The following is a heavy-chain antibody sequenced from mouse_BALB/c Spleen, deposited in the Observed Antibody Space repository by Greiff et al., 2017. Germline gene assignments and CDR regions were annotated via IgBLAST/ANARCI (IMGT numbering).Heavy chain of an antibody. Sequence: VQLKQSGAELVRPGALVKLSCKASGFNIKDYYMHWVKQRPEQGLEWIGWIDPENGNTIYDPKFQGKASITADTSSNTAYLQLSSLTSEDTAVYYCARSVYYGNYLDYWGQGTTLTVSS. D-gene: IGHD2-1*01. CDR1: GFNIKDYY. CDR2: IDPENGNT. J-gene: IGHJ2*01. CDR3: ARSVYYGNYLDY. V-gene: IGHV14-1*02.